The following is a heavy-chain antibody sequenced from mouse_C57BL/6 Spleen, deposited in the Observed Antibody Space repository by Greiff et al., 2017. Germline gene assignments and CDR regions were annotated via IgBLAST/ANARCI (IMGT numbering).Heavy chain of an antibody. CDR1: GYSITSGYY. J-gene: IGHJ2*01. CDR2: ISYDGSN. V-gene: IGHV3-6*01. CDR3: ARGGDYGPFDY. Sequence: EVQRVESGPGLVKPSQSLSLTCSVTGYSITSGYYWNWIRQFPGNKLEWMGYISYDGSNNYNPSLKNRISITRDTSKNQFFLKLNSVTTEDTATYYCARGGDYGPFDYWGQGTTLTVSS. D-gene: IGHD2-4*01.